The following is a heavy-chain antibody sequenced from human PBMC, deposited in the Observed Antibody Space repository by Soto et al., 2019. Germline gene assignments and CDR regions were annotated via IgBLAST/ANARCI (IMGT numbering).Heavy chain of an antibody. J-gene: IGHJ6*02. V-gene: IGHV1-69*06. Sequence: QVQLVQSGAEVKKPGSSVKVSCKASGGTFSSYAISWVRQAPGQGLEWMGGIIPIFGTANYAQKFQGRDTITADKSTSTAYMELSSLRSEDTAVYYCARGRYSSSWYYYYYYGMDVWGQGTTVTVSS. D-gene: IGHD6-13*01. CDR1: GGTFSSYA. CDR2: IIPIFGTA. CDR3: ARGRYSSSWYYYYYYGMDV.